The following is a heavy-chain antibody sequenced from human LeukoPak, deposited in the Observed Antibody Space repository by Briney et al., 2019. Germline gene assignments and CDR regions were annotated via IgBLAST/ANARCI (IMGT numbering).Heavy chain of an antibody. V-gene: IGHV4-30-4*01. CDR1: GGSISSGDYY. Sequence: SETLSLTCTVSGGSISSGDYYWSWIRQPPGKGLEWIGYIYYSGNTYYNPSLKSRVTISVDTSKNQFSLKLSSVTAADTAVYYCAREHIAAAGTEGYWGQGTLVTVSS. CDR3: AREHIAAAGTEGY. CDR2: IYYSGNT. J-gene: IGHJ4*02. D-gene: IGHD6-13*01.